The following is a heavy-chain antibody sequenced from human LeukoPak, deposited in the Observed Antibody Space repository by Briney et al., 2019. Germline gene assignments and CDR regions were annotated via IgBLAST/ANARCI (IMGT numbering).Heavy chain of an antibody. V-gene: IGHV1-69*05. CDR2: IIPIFGTA. CDR3: ARESEGWELLRGYFDY. CDR1: GGTFSSYA. J-gene: IGHJ4*02. D-gene: IGHD1-26*01. Sequence: ASVKVSCKASGGTFSSYAISWVRQAPGQGLEWMGGIIPIFGTANYAQKFQGRVTITTDESTSTAYMELSSLRSEDTAVYYCARESEGWELLRGYFDYWGQGTLVTVSS.